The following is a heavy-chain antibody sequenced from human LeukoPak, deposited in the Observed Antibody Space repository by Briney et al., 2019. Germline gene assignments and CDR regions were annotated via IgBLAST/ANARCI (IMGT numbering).Heavy chain of an antibody. CDR1: GGSISNSNYY. V-gene: IGHV4-39*01. J-gene: IGHJ4*02. CDR3: MRHEEEDGYNAKPFDF. CDR2: IYYSGNT. Sequence: SEXLSLTCTVSGGSISNSNYYWGWVRQPPGKGLEWIGTIYYSGNTYYNPSLKSRVTISVETSKNQFSLRLSSVTAADTAVYFCMRHEEEDGYNAKPFDFWGQGTLVTVSS. D-gene: IGHD5-24*01.